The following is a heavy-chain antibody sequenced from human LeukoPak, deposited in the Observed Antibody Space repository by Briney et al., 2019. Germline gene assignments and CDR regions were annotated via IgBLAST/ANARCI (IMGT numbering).Heavy chain of an antibody. CDR3: ARDCGGDCVGQSYWYFDL. J-gene: IGHJ2*01. CDR2: INAGNGNT. V-gene: IGHV1-3*01. D-gene: IGHD2-21*02. Sequence: GASVKVSCKASGYTFTSYAMHWVRQAPGQRLEWMGWINAGNGNTKYSQKFQGRVTITRDTSASTAYMELSSLRSEDTAVYYCARDCGGDCVGQSYWYFDLWGRGTLVTVSS. CDR1: GYTFTSYA.